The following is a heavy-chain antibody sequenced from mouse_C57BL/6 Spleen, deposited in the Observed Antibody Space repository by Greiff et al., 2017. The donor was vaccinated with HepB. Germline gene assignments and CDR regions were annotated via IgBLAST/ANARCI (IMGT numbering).Heavy chain of an antibody. D-gene: IGHD2-5*01. CDR2: ISYDGSN. Sequence: DVHLVESGPGLVKPSQSLSLTCSVTGYSITSGYYWNWIRQFPGNKLEWMGYISYDGSNNYNPSLKNRISITRDTSKNQFFLKLNSVTTEDTATYYCAREKAYYSNFWYFDVWGTGTTVTVSS. CDR1: GYSITSGYY. J-gene: IGHJ1*03. V-gene: IGHV3-6*01. CDR3: AREKAYYSNFWYFDV.